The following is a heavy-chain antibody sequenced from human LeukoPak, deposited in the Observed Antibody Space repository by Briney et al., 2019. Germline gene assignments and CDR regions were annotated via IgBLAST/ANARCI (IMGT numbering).Heavy chain of an antibody. Sequence: PSETLSLTCTVSGGSISSYYWSWIRQPAGKGLEWIGRIYSSGSTNYNPSLKSRVTMSVDTSKNQFSLKLSSVTAADTAVYYCARESYGSESYYFLDYWGRGTLVTVSS. CDR1: GGSISSYY. CDR3: ARESYGSESYYFLDY. CDR2: IYSSGST. V-gene: IGHV4-4*07. J-gene: IGHJ4*02. D-gene: IGHD3-10*01.